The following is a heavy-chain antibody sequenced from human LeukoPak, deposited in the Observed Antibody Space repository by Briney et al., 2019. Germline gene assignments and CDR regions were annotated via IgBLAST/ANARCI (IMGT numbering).Heavy chain of an antibody. V-gene: IGHV4-30-2*01. CDR2: IYHSGST. D-gene: IGHD4-23*01. Sequence: SETLSLTCAVSGGSISSGGYSWSWIRQPPGKGLEWIGYIYHSGSTYYNPSLKSRVTISVDRSKNQFSLKLSSVTAADTAVYYCAISGGYGGNFFDYWGQGTLVTVSS. CDR3: AISGGYGGNFFDY. CDR1: GGSISSGGYS. J-gene: IGHJ4*02.